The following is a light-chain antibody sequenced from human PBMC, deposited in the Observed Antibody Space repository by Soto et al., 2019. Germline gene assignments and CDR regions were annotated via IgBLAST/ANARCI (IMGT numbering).Light chain of an antibody. CDR2: DVS. J-gene: IGLJ1*01. CDR3: SSHTSTSRYV. V-gene: IGLV2-14*03. Sequence: QSVLTQPAPVSGSPGQTVTPSCTRTHCDVGGNHVSWYQQHPGKAPRLIIYDVSNRPSGISNRFSGSKSDNTASLTISGLQADDEAVYYCSSHTSTSRYVFGTGTKVTVL. CDR1: HCDVGGNH.